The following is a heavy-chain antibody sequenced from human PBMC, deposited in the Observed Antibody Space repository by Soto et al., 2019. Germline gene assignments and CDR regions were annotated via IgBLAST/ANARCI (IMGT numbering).Heavy chain of an antibody. V-gene: IGHV4-34*01. CDR2: INHSGST. J-gene: IGHJ3*02. CDR1: GGSFSGYY. CDR3: ARGHLRYCSGGSYYSWYAFDI. D-gene: IGHD2-15*01. Sequence: QVQLQQWGAGLLKPSETLSLTCAVYGGSFSGYYWSWIRQPPGKGLEWIGEINHSGSTNYNPSLKSRVTISVDTSKNQFSLKLSSVTAADTAVYYCARGHLRYCSGGSYYSWYAFDIWGQGTMVTVSS.